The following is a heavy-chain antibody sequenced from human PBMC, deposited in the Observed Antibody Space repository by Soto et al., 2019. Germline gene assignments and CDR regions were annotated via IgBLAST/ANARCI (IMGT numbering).Heavy chain of an antibody. CDR2: INSDGSSI. CDR3: AREVAPVALPPSSIMDV. V-gene: IGHV3-74*01. D-gene: IGHD2-2*01. Sequence: PGGSLRLSCAASGFTISSRWMHWVRQAPGKGLVWVSRINSDGSSISYADSVKGRFTISRDNAKNTLYLQMNSLRAEDTAMYYCAREVAPVALPPSSIMDVWGQGTTVTVSS. CDR1: GFTISSRW. J-gene: IGHJ6*02.